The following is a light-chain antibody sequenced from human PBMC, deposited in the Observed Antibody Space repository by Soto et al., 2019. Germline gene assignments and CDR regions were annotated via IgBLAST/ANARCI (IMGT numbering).Light chain of an antibody. J-gene: IGKJ3*01. Sequence: DIQMTQSPSSLSASVGDRVTITCQASQDIGNYLNWYQQKPGKAPKLLIYETPNMEIGVPSRFSGSGSGTDFSFSISSLQPEDIATYYCQQHHSLPLTFGPGTKVHIK. V-gene: IGKV1-33*01. CDR3: QQHHSLPLT. CDR2: ETP. CDR1: QDIGNY.